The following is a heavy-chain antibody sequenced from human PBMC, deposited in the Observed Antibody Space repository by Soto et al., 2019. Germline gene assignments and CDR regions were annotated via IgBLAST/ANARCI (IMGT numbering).Heavy chain of an antibody. J-gene: IGHJ6*02. V-gene: IGHV3-30-3*01. CDR2: ISYDGSNK. Sequence: GGSLRLSCAASGFTFSSYAMHWVRQAPGKGLEWVAVISYDGSNKYYADSVKGRFTISRDNSKNTLFLQMNSLRAEDTAVYYCASGLGGYSYGRTNYYYYGMDVWGQGTTVTVSS. CDR3: ASGLGGYSYGRTNYYYYGMDV. D-gene: IGHD5-18*01. CDR1: GFTFSSYA.